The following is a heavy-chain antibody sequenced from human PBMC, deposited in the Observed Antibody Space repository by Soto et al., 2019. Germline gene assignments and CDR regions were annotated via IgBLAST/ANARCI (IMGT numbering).Heavy chain of an antibody. J-gene: IGHJ4*02. CDR2: IYSDGTT. Sequence: GGSLRLSCVASGFTVSSNYMNWVRQAPGKGLEWLSIIYSDGTTYYADSVKGRFTISRDNFKNTLYLQMNNLRADDTAVYYCAILSNWGQGTLVTVSS. CDR1: GFTVSSNY. V-gene: IGHV3-53*01. CDR3: AILSN. D-gene: IGHD6-6*01.